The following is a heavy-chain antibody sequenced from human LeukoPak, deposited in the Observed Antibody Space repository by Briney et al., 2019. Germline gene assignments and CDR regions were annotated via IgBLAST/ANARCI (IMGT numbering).Heavy chain of an antibody. CDR1: GYTFTTYT. J-gene: IGHJ5*02. CDR3: ARGKGHGDYHWAS. D-gene: IGHD4-17*01. CDR2: INTDTGNP. Sequence: ASVKVSCKASGYTFTTYTMNWVRQAPGQGLEWMGWINTDTGNPTYAQGFTGRFVFSLDTSVSTAYLQISSLKAEDSAVYYCARGKGHGDYHWASWGQGTLVTVSS. V-gene: IGHV7-4-1*02.